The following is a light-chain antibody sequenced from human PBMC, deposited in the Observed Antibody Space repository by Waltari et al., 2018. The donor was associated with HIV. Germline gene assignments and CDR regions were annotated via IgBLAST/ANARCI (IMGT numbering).Light chain of an antibody. CDR3: NSRDTSGNHQV. CDR1: SLRSYY. V-gene: IGLV3-19*01. J-gene: IGLJ2*01. Sequence: SSELTQDPAVSVALGQTVRITCQGDSLRSYYASWYQQKPGQAPVLVIYGKNTRPSVIPDRFSASSSGTTASLTIRGAQAEDEADYYCNSRDTSGNHQVFGGGTTLTVL. CDR2: GKN.